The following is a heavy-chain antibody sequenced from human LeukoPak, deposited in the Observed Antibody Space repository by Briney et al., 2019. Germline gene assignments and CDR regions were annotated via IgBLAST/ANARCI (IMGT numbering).Heavy chain of an antibody. CDR3: AREGSSGWYGLGDDAFDI. Sequence: SQTLSLTCAISGDSVSSNSAAWNWIRQSPSRGLEWLGRTYYRSKWYNDYAVSVKSRITINPDTSKNQFSLQLNSVAPEDTAVYYCAREGSSGWYGLGDDAFDIWGQGTMVTVSS. V-gene: IGHV6-1*01. D-gene: IGHD6-19*01. J-gene: IGHJ3*02. CDR2: TYYRSKWYN. CDR1: GDSVSSNSAA.